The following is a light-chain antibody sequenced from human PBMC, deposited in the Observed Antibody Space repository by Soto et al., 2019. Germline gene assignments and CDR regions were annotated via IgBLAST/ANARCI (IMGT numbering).Light chain of an antibody. CDR1: QRVSNN. J-gene: IGKJ2*01. CDR3: QQYNQWYT. CDR2: GAT. V-gene: IGKV3-15*01. Sequence: EIVMTQSPATLSVSPGERATISCRASQRVSNNLAWYQQKPGQAPRIMIYGATTRAAGVPARFSGSASGTEFILTSSSLQSEDVAVYYCQQYNQWYTFGQGTKLETK.